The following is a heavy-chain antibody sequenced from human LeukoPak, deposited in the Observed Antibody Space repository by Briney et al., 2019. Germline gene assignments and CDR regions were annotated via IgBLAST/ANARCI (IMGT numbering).Heavy chain of an antibody. CDR3: ARDSFGMDV. V-gene: IGHV3-30-3*01. Sequence: PGGSLRLSCSASGFTFSSYAMHWVRQAPGKGLEWVSFISYDGNNKYYADSVEGRFTISRDNSKNTLSVQMNSLRPEDTAVYYCARDSFGMDVWGQGTTVIVSS. J-gene: IGHJ6*02. CDR1: GFTFSSYA. CDR2: ISYDGNNK.